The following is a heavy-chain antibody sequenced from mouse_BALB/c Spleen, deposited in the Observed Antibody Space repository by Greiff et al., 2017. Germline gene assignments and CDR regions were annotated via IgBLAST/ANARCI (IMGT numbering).Heavy chain of an antibody. D-gene: IGHD2-14*01. CDR1: GYTFTSYW. Sequence: VKVVESGAELARPGASVKLSCKASGYTFTSYWMQWVKQRPGQGLEWIGAIYPGDGDTRYTQKFKGKATLTADKSSSTAYMQLSSLASEDSAVYYSARMGVGYESRGFDYWGQGTTLTVSS. CDR3: ARMGVGYESRGFDY. V-gene: IGHV1-87*01. CDR2: IYPGDGDT. J-gene: IGHJ2*01.